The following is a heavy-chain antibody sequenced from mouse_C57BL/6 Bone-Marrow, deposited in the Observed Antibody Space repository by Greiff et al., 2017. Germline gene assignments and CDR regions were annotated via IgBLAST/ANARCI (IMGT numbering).Heavy chain of an antibody. Sequence: EVKLMESGGGLVQPGGSLKLSCAASGFTFSDYGMAWVRQAPRKGPEWVAFISNLAYSIYYADTVTGRFTISRENAKNTLYLEMSSLRSEDTAMYYCARHAVYDGYYAYYAMDYWGQGTSVTVSS. CDR1: GFTFSDYG. V-gene: IGHV5-15*01. J-gene: IGHJ4*01. CDR3: ARHAVYDGYYAYYAMDY. D-gene: IGHD2-3*01. CDR2: ISNLAYSI.